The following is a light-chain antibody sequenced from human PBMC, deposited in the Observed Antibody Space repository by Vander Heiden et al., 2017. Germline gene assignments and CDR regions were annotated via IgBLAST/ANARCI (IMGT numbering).Light chain of an antibody. Sequence: EIVMTQSPATLSVSPWERATLSCRASQSVSSNLTIYGASTRATGIPARFSGSGSGTEFTLTISSLQSEDFAVYYCQQYNNWPYTFGHGTKLEIK. J-gene: IGKJ2*01. CDR2: GAS. CDR1: QSVSSN. CDR3: QQYNNWPYT. V-gene: IGKV3-15*01.